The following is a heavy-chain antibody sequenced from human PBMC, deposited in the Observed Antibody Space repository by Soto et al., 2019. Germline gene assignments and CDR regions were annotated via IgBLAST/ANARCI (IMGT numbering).Heavy chain of an antibody. CDR3: AKVVPLRGVQYYYYYYYMDV. CDR2: ISGSGGST. V-gene: IGHV3-23*01. CDR1: GFTFSSYA. Sequence: GGSLRLSCAASGFTFSSYAMSWVRQAPGKGLEWVSAISGSGGSTYYADSVKGRFTISRDNSKNTLYLQMNSLRAEDTAVYYCAKVVPLRGVQYYYYYYYMDVWGKGTTVTVSS. D-gene: IGHD3-10*01. J-gene: IGHJ6*03.